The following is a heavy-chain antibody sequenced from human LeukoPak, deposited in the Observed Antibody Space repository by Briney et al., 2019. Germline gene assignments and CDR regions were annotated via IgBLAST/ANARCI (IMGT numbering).Heavy chain of an antibody. CDR3: ARPRITIFGVVNTNDAFDI. Sequence: GASVKVSCKASGGTFSSYAIGWVRQAPGQGLEWMGGIIPIFGTANYAQKFQGRVTITADESTSTAYMELSSLRSEDTAVYYCARPRITIFGVVNTNDAFDIWGQGTMVTVSS. J-gene: IGHJ3*02. CDR1: GGTFSSYA. D-gene: IGHD3-3*01. CDR2: IIPIFGTA. V-gene: IGHV1-69*01.